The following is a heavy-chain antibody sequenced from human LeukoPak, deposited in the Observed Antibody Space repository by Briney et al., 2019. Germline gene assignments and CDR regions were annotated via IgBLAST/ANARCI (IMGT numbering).Heavy chain of an antibody. Sequence: GRSLRLSCAASGFTFSSYGMHWVRQAPGKGLEGVAVIWYDGSNKYYADSVKGRFTISRDNSKNTLYLQMNSLRAEDTAVYYCARDQITMVRGVILREYYFDYWGQGTLVTVSS. D-gene: IGHD3-10*01. V-gene: IGHV3-33*01. CDR3: ARDQITMVRGVILREYYFDY. CDR1: GFTFSSYG. J-gene: IGHJ4*02. CDR2: IWYDGSNK.